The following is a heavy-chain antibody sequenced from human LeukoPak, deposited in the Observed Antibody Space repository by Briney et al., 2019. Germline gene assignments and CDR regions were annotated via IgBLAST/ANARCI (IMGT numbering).Heavy chain of an antibody. CDR3: ARDGRGSEQWLPPPADY. CDR2: ISSSSSII. CDR1: GFTFDDYA. Sequence: GRSLRLSCAASGFTFDDYAMHWVRQAPGKGLEWVSYISSSSSIIYYADSVKGRFTISRDNAKNSLYLQMNSLRAEDTAVYYCARDGRGSEQWLPPPADYWGQGTLVTVSS. V-gene: IGHV3-48*01. J-gene: IGHJ4*02. D-gene: IGHD6-19*01.